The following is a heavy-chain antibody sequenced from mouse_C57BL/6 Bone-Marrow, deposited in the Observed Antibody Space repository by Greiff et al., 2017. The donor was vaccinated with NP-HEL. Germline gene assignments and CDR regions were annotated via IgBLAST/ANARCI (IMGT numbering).Heavy chain of an antibody. Sequence: QVQLKESGAELVRPGTSVKVSCKASGYAFTNYLIEWVKQRPGQGLEWIGVINPGSGGTNYNEKFKGKATLTADKSSSTAYMQLSSLTSEDTAVYFGARSPYYYEDYWGQSTTLTVSS. J-gene: IGHJ2*01. D-gene: IGHD1-1*01. CDR1: GYAFTNYL. V-gene: IGHV1-54*01. CDR3: ARSPYYYEDY. CDR2: INPGSGGT.